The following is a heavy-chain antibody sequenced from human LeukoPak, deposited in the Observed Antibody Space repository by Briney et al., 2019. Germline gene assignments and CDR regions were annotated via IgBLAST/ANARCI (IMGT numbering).Heavy chain of an antibody. CDR2: MNPNSGNT. D-gene: IGHD2-15*01. CDR3: ARLISGGSLFDY. V-gene: IGHV1-8*01. Sequence: ASVRVSCKASGYTFTSYDINWVRQATGQGLEWMGWMNPNSGNTGYAQKFQGRVTMTRNTSISTAYMELSSLRSEDTAVYYCARLISGGSLFDYWGQGTLVTVSS. CDR1: GYTFTSYD. J-gene: IGHJ4*02.